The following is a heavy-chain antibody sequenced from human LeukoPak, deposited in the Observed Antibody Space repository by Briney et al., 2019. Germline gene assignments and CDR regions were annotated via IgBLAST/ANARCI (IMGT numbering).Heavy chain of an antibody. CDR2: INPNSGGT. D-gene: IGHD2-2*01. CDR1: GYTFTGYY. CDR3: ARVPKGSLYYGMDV. Sequence: ASVKVSCKASGYTFTGYYMHWVRQAPGQGLEWMGWINPNSGGTNYAQKFQGWVTMTRNTSISTAYMELGRLRSDDTAVYYCARVPKGSLYYGMDVWGQGTTVTVSS. V-gene: IGHV1-2*04. J-gene: IGHJ6*02.